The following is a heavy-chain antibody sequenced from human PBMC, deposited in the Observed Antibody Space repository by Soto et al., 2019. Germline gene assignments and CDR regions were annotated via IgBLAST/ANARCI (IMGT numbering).Heavy chain of an antibody. Sequence: PGGSLRLSWAASGFTFSSYGMHWVRQAPGKGLEWVAVISYDGSNKYYADSVKGRFTISRDNSKNTLYLQMNSLRAEDTAVYYCAKDHDRRGSYYDWYFDLWGRGTLVTISS. V-gene: IGHV3-30*18. CDR2: ISYDGSNK. CDR3: AKDHDRRGSYYDWYFDL. CDR1: GFTFSSYG. D-gene: IGHD1-26*01. J-gene: IGHJ2*01.